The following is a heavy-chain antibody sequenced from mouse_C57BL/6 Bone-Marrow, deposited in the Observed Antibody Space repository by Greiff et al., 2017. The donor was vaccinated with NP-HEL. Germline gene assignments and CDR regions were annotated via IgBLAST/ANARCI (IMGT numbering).Heavy chain of an antibody. Sequence: EVKLVESGGDLVKPGGSLKLSCAASGFTFSSYGMSWVRQTPDKRLEWVATISSGSSYTYYPDSVKGRFTISRDHAKNTLYLQRSSLKSEDTAMYYCARHYYSNYFDYWGQGTTLTVSS. CDR1: GFTFSSYG. J-gene: IGHJ2*01. CDR3: ARHYYSNYFDY. CDR2: ISSGSSYT. V-gene: IGHV5-6*01. D-gene: IGHD2-5*01.